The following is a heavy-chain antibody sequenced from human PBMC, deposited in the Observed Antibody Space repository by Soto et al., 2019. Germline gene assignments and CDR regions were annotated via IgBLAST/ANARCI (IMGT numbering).Heavy chain of an antibody. CDR1: GGSISGGGFS. Sequence: SETLSLTCAVSGGSISGGGFSWSWIRQPPGKGLEWIGYILHTGGTQYNPSLKSRVSMSVDRSKNQFSLHLTSVTAADTAVYYCARLQFGEGFDYWGQGALVTVSS. J-gene: IGHJ4*02. D-gene: IGHD3-10*01. CDR2: ILHTGGT. CDR3: ARLQFGEGFDY. V-gene: IGHV4-30-2*01.